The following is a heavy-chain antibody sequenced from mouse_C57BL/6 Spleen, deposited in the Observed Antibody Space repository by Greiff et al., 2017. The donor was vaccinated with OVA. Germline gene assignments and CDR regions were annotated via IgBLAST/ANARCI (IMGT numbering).Heavy chain of an antibody. CDR2: FYPGSGSI. D-gene: IGHD2-1*01. V-gene: IGHV1-62-2*01. CDR3: ARIKVDYCGNYAYGYFDV. CDR1: GYTFTEYT. Sequence: QVQLQQSGAELVKPGASVKLSCKASGYTFTEYTIHWVKQRSGQGLEWIGWFYPGSGSIKYNEKFKDKATLTGYKSSSTVYMELSRLTSEDCAVYLWARIKVDYCGNYAYGYFDVWGTGTTVTVSS. J-gene: IGHJ1*03.